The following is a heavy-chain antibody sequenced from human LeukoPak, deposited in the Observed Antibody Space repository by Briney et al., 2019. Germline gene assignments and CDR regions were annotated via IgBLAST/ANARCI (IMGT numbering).Heavy chain of an antibody. CDR2: MNPNSGNT. CDR1: GYTFTSYD. CDR3: ARGLPRKSLWGSSWYRPGLYNWFDP. D-gene: IGHD6-13*01. J-gene: IGHJ5*02. Sequence: ASVKVSCKASGYTFTSYDINWVRQAPGQGLELMGWMNPNSGNTGYAQKFQGRVTMTRNTSISTAYMELSSLRSEDTAVYYCARGLPRKSLWGSSWYRPGLYNWFDPWGQGTLVTVSS. V-gene: IGHV1-8*01.